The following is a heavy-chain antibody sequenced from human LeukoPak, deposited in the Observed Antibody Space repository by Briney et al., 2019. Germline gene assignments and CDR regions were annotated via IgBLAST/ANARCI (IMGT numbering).Heavy chain of an antibody. Sequence: PGGSLRLSCAASGFSFSSYWMHWVRQAPEKGLVWVSRINSDGSSTSYADSVKGRFTISRDNAKNTLSLQMNSLRAEDTAVYYCARDGPAMVPLDYWGQGTLVTVSS. V-gene: IGHV3-74*01. J-gene: IGHJ4*02. CDR2: INSDGSST. CDR3: ARDGPAMVPLDY. D-gene: IGHD5-18*01. CDR1: GFSFSSYW.